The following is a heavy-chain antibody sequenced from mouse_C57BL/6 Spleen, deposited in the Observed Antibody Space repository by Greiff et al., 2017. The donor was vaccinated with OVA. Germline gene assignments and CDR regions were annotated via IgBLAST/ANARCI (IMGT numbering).Heavy chain of an antibody. D-gene: IGHD1-1*01. CDR3: ARWGGSSYAMDY. CDR1: GYAFTNYL. J-gene: IGHJ4*01. Sequence: QVQLQQSGAELVRPGTSVKVSCKASGYAFTNYLIEWVKQRPGQGLEWIGVINPGSGGTNYNEKFKGKATLTADKSSSTAYMQLSSLTSEDSVVYFCARWGGSSYAMDYWGQGTSVTVSS. V-gene: IGHV1-54*01. CDR2: INPGSGGT.